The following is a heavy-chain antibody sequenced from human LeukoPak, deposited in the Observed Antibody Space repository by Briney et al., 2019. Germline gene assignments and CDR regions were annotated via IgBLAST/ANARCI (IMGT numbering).Heavy chain of an antibody. CDR1: GGSTNGYY. Sequence: SETLSLTCNVSGGSTNGYYWSWIRQPPGKGLEWIGYIYYSGSTNYNPSLKSRVTISVDTSKNQFSLKLSSVTAADTAVYYCARVYGYSGSYLDRVSAFDIWGQGTMVTVSS. CDR2: IYYSGST. V-gene: IGHV4-59*01. D-gene: IGHD1-26*01. J-gene: IGHJ3*02. CDR3: ARVYGYSGSYLDRVSAFDI.